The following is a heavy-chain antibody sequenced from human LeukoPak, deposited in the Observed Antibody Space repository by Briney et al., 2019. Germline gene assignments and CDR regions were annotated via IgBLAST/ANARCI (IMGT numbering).Heavy chain of an antibody. D-gene: IGHD3-10*01. V-gene: IGHV1-69*06. J-gene: IGHJ4*02. CDR1: GGTFSSYA. CDR3: ARDRGWRSGYYFDY. CDR2: IIPIFGTA. Sequence: GASVKVSCKASGGTFSSYAISWVRQAPGQGLEWIGGIIPIFGTANYAQKFQGRVTITADKSTSTAYMELSSLRSEDTAVYYCARDRGWRSGYYFDYWGQGTLVTVSS.